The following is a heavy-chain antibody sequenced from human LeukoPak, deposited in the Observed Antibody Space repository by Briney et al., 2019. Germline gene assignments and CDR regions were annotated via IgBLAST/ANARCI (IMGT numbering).Heavy chain of an antibody. V-gene: IGHV1-69*04. D-gene: IGHD5-18*01. CDR1: GGTFSSYA. CDR3: ARSFTAMVFDY. J-gene: IGHJ4*02. CDR2: IIPILGIA. Sequence: SVKVSCKASGGTFSSYAISWVRQAPGQGLEWMGRIIPILGIANYAQKFRGRVTITADKSTSTAYMELSSLRSEDTAVYYCARSFTAMVFDYWGQGTLVTVSS.